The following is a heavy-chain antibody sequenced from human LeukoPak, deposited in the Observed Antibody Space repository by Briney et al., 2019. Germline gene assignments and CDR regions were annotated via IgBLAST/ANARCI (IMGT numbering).Heavy chain of an antibody. J-gene: IGHJ4*02. CDR2: IYYSGST. Sequence: SETLSLTCTVSGGSISSGGYYWSWIRQHPGKGLEWIGYIYYSGSTYYNPSLKSRVTISVDTSKNQFSLKLSSATAADTAVYYCARQTGGIAAAGKGTFDYWGQGTLVTVSS. CDR1: GGSISSGGYY. V-gene: IGHV4-31*03. CDR3: ARQTGGIAAAGKGTFDY. D-gene: IGHD6-13*01.